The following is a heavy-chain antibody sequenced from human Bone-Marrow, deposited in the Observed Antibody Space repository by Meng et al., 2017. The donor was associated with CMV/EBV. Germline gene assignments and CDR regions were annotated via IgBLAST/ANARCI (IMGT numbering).Heavy chain of an antibody. CDR1: GFTFDDYG. J-gene: IGHJ4*02. CDR3: AKVFARGELHDFDY. Sequence: GGSLRLSCAASGFTFDDYGMSWVRQAPGKGLEWVSGINWNGGSTGYADSVKGRFTISRDNSKNTLYLQMNSLRAEDTAVYYCAKVFARGELHDFDYWGQGTLVTVAS. V-gene: IGHV3-20*04. D-gene: IGHD1-26*01. CDR2: INWNGGST.